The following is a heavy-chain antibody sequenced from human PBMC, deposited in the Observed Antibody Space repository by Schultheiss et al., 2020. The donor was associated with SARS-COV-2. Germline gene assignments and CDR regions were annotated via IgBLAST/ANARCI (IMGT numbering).Heavy chain of an antibody. CDR2: IYYSGST. CDR1: GGSFSGYY. J-gene: IGHJ5*02. V-gene: IGHV4-59*12. Sequence: SETLSLTCAVYGGSFSGYYWSWIRQPPVKGLEWIGYIYYSGSTNYNPSLKSRVTISVDTSKNQFSLKLSSVTAADTAVYYCANTGYYYGSGSYYNKGWFDPWGQGTLVTVSS. D-gene: IGHD3-10*01. CDR3: ANTGYYYGSGSYYNKGWFDP.